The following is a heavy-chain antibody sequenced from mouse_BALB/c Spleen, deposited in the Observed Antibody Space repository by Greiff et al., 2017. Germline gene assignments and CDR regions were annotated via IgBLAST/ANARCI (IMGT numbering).Heavy chain of an antibody. Sequence: VQVVESGAELAKPGASVKMSCKASGYTFTSYWMHWVKQRPGQGLEWIGYINPSTGYTEYNQKFKDKATLTADKSSSTAYMQLSSLTSEDSAVYYCARSPIYCGYDGFAYWGQGTLVTVAA. J-gene: IGHJ3*01. V-gene: IGHV1-7*01. D-gene: IGHD2-2*01. CDR1: GYTFTSYW. CDR3: ARSPIYCGYDGFAY. CDR2: INPSTGYT.